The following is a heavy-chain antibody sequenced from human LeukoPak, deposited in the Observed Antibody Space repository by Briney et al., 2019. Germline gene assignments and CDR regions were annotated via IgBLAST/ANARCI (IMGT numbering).Heavy chain of an antibody. V-gene: IGHV1-69*13. CDR3: ARDTYAYYYDSSGYPGYYYGMDV. J-gene: IGHJ6*02. CDR2: IIPIFGTA. D-gene: IGHD3-22*01. Sequence: ASVKVSCKAPGYTFTSYGISWVRQAPGQGLEWMGGIIPIFGTANYAQKFQGRVTITADESTSTAYMELSSLRSEDTAVYYCARDTYAYYYDSSGYPGYYYGMDVWGQGTTVTVSS. CDR1: GYTFTSYG.